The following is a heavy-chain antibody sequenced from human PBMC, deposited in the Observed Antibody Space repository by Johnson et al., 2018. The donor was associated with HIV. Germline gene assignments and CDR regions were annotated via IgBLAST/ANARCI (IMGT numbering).Heavy chain of an antibody. J-gene: IGHJ3*02. CDR2: ISSSDSTI. CDR1: GFTFSSYA. V-gene: IGHV3-48*04. Sequence: VQLVESGGGLVQPGGSLRLSCAASGFTFSSYAMSWVRQAPGKGLEWISYISSSDSTIYSADSVQGRFTISRDNAKKSLYLQMNSLRAEDTAMNYCARSKDYRGGSGPDGFDIWGQGTMVIVSS. CDR3: ARSKDYRGGSGPDGFDI. D-gene: IGHD2-15*01.